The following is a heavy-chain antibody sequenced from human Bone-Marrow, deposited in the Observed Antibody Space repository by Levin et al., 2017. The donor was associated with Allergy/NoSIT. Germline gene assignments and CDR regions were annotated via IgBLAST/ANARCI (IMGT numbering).Heavy chain of an antibody. CDR3: SREDGSTFDS. CDR1: GGSISRGGYH. J-gene: IGHJ4*02. D-gene: IGHD2-2*03. V-gene: IGHV4-31*03. Sequence: SQTLSLTCIVSGGSISRGGYHWTWIRQHAGKGLEWIGYIYYSGSTYYNPSLKSRAMISVDTSKNQFSLKVSSATAADTAVYYCSREDGSTFDSWGQGTLVTVSS. CDR2: IYYSGST.